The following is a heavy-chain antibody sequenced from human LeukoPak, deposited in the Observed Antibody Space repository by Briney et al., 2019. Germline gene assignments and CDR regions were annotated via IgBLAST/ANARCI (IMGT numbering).Heavy chain of an antibody. D-gene: IGHD6-19*01. CDR1: NGSISTYY. CDR3: SRDSFGSGXXAX. J-gene: IGHJ2*01. Sequence: SETLSLTCTVSNGSISTYYWSWIRQPLGKRLEWIGHIYHSGTTIYNPTLKSRVTMSVDTSKNQFSRHLTSVTAADTAVYFSSRDSFGSGXXAXXGRGXLVTXXS. CDR2: IYHSGTT. V-gene: IGHV4-59*01.